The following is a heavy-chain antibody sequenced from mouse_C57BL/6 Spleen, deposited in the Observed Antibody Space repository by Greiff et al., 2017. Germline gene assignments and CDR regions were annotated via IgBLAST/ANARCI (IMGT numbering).Heavy chain of an antibody. CDR2: IDPSDSYT. Sequence: QVQLQQSGAELVMPGASVKLSCKASGYTFTSYWMHWVKQRPGQGLEWIGEIDPSDSYTNYNQKFKGKSTLTVDKSSSTAYMQLSSLTSEDSAVYYCGRLEGAMDYWGQGTLVTVSS. J-gene: IGHJ4*01. V-gene: IGHV1-69*01. CDR3: GRLEGAMDY. CDR1: GYTFTSYW.